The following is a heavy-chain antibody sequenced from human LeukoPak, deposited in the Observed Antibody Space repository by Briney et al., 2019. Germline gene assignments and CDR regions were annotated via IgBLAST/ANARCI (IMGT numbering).Heavy chain of an antibody. D-gene: IGHD3-10*01. J-gene: IGHJ4*02. CDR3: ARDRNYGSGRTRFDY. CDR2: ISSSSSYI. CDR1: GFTFSSYS. Sequence: GGSLRLSCAASGFTFSSYSMNWVRQAPGKGLEWVSSISSSSSYIYYADSVKGRFTISRDNAKNSLYLQMNSLRAEDTAVYYCARDRNYGSGRTRFDYWGQGTLVTVSS. V-gene: IGHV3-21*01.